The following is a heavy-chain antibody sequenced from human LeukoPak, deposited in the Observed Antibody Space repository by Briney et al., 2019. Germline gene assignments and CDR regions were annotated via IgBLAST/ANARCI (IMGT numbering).Heavy chain of an antibody. J-gene: IGHJ6*04. CDR2: ISSSSSYT. V-gene: IGHV3-11*06. Sequence: GGPLRLSCAASGFTFSDYYMSWIRLAPGKGLEWVSYISSSSSYTNYADSVKGRFTISRDNAKNSLYLQMNSLRAEDTAVYYCAREKLGTGAHYYYGMDVWGKGTTVTVSS. CDR3: AREKLGTGAHYYYGMDV. CDR1: GFTFSDYY. D-gene: IGHD1-26*01.